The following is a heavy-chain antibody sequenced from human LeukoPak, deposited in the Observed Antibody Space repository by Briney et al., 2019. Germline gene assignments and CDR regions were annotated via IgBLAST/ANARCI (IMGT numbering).Heavy chain of an antibody. CDR3: AKDRVDGSGSQFDS. V-gene: IGHV3-23*01. D-gene: IGHD3-10*01. Sequence: AGGSLRLSCAVSGFTFSSYWMSWVRQAPGRRPEWVSSITGSGALTYYADSVKGRFTISKDNAMDTLFLQMNSLRADDTAVYYCAKDRVDGSGSQFDSWGQGSLVTVSS. J-gene: IGHJ4*02. CDR2: ITGSGALT. CDR1: GFTFSSYW.